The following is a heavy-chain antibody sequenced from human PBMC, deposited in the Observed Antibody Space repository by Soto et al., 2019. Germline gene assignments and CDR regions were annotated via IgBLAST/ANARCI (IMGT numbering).Heavy chain of an antibody. CDR2: IKSKADGGTT. D-gene: IGHD2-15*01. CDR1: GFIFSNAW. J-gene: IGHJ5*02. V-gene: IGHV3-15*07. CDR3: ARPQVLLEAPWFDP. Sequence: GGSLRLSCAASGFIFSNAWINWVRQAPGKGLEWVGRIKSKADGGTTDFAAPVKGRFAISRDDSKNMMYMEMSSLRTEDTAVYYGARPQVLLEAPWFDPWGQGTLVTVSS.